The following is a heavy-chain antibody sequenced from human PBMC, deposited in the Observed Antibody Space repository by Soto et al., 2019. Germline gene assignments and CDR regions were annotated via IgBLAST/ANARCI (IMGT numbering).Heavy chain of an antibody. CDR2: INPSGGST. J-gene: IGHJ4*02. CDR3: ARDYDSSGYPRYYFDY. V-gene: IGHV1-46*03. CDR1: GYTFTSYY. Sequence: ASVKVSGKASGYTFTSYYMHWVRQAPGQGLEWMGIINPSGGSTSYAQKFQGRVTMTRDTSTSTVYMELSSLRSEDTAVYYCARDYDSSGYPRYYFDYWGQGTLVTVSS. D-gene: IGHD3-22*01.